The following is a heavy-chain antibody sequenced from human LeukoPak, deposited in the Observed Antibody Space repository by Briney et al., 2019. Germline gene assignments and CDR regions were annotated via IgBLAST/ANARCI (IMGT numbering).Heavy chain of an antibody. CDR1: GFTFSSYG. J-gene: IGHJ4*02. CDR3: AKDDDGSGSYYVDY. D-gene: IGHD3-10*01. Sequence: GGSLRLSCAASGFTFSSYGMHWVRQDPGKGLEWVAVISYDGSNKYYADSVKGRFTISRDNSKNTLYLQKNSLRAEDTAVYYCAKDDDGSGSYYVDYWGQGTLVTVSS. CDR2: ISYDGSNK. V-gene: IGHV3-30*18.